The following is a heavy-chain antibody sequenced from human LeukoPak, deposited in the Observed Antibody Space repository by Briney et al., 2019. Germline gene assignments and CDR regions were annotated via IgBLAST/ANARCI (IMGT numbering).Heavy chain of an antibody. V-gene: IGHV4-4*07. CDR2: ISTTGGI. D-gene: IGHD3-22*01. Sequence: SETLSLTCTVSGDSISIYYWSWIRQPAGKGLEWIGRISTTGGINYNPSLRSRVTMSVDTSKHQFSLRLSSVTAADTAVYFCARDATYDSSGYWGQGTLVTVSS. CDR1: GDSISIYY. CDR3: ARDATYDSSGY. J-gene: IGHJ4*02.